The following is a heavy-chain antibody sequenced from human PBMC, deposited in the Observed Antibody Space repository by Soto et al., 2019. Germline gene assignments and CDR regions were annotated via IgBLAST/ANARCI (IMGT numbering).Heavy chain of an antibody. CDR3: ARVSSSIVVVPDYGMDV. V-gene: IGHV1-18*04. Sequence: QVQLVQSGVEVKKPGASVKVSCKASGYTFISHGISWVRQAPGQGLEWMGWFSGKNGNTSYAQKLQGRVTLTTDTSTSTAYMELRSLRSDDTAVYYCARVSSSIVVVPDYGMDVWGQGTTVTVSS. D-gene: IGHD2-15*01. CDR1: GYTFISHG. J-gene: IGHJ6*02. CDR2: FSGKNGNT.